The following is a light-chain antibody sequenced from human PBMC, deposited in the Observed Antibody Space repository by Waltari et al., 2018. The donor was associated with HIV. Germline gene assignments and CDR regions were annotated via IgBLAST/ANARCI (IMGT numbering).Light chain of an antibody. J-gene: IGLJ3*02. CDR2: KGD. Sequence: QSVLTQPPSASGTPGQRVTTSCSAGRSTIGDNTVNWYQHLPGTAPKLLIYKGDQPPSGVPDRFSGSKSDTSASLAISGLQSEDEADYYCATWDDSLNGRVFGGGTKLTVL. CDR1: RSTIGDNT. CDR3: ATWDDSLNGRV. V-gene: IGLV1-44*01.